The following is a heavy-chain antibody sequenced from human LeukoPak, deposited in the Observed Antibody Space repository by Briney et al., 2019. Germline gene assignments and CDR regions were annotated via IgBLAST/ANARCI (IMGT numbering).Heavy chain of an antibody. CDR2: IYHSGST. J-gene: IGHJ4*02. CDR1: GGSGGSISSSNY. CDR3: ARAIAAAGFDY. V-gene: IGHV4-4*02. D-gene: IGHD6-13*01. Sequence: SETLSLTCAVSGGSGGSISSSNYRSWVRQPPGKGLEWIGEIYHSGSTNYNPSLKSRVTISVDTSKNQFSLKLSSVTAADTAVYYCARAIAAAGFDYWGQGTLVTVSS.